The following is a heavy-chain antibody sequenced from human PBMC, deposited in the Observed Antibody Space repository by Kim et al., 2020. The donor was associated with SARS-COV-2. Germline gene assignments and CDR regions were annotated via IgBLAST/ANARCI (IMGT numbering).Heavy chain of an antibody. CDR1: GGSISSYY. Sequence: SETLSLTCTVSGGSISSYYWSWIRQPAGKGLEWIGRIYTSGITNYNPSLKSRVTISVDTSKNQFSLKLSSVTAADTAVYYCAREVRGPITMVRGVITSNWFDPWGQGTLVTVSS. CDR2: IYTSGIT. CDR3: AREVRGPITMVRGVITSNWFDP. V-gene: IGHV4-4*07. D-gene: IGHD3-10*01. J-gene: IGHJ5*02.